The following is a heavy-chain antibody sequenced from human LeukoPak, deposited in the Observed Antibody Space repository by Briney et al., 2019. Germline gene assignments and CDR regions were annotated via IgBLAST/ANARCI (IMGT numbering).Heavy chain of an antibody. CDR1: GYTFTGYY. D-gene: IGHD3-22*01. J-gene: IGHJ1*01. V-gene: IGHV1-2*02. CDR3: ARALPTPNYYDSSGYAYFQH. Sequence: GASVKVSCKASGYTFTGYYMHWVRQAPGQGLEWMGWINPNSGGTNYAQKFQGRVTMTRDTSISTAYMELSRLRSDDTAVYYCARALPTPNYYDSSGYAYFQHWGQGTLVTVSS. CDR2: INPNSGGT.